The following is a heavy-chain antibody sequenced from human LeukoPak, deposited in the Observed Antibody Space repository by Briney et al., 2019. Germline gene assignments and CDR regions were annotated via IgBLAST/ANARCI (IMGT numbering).Heavy chain of an antibody. CDR2: IIIKTFVGAT. CDR1: GYTFGDYA. Sequence: PGGSLRLSCTGSGYTFGDYAMSWVRQSPGKGLDWLSLIIIKTFVGATEYAASVKGRFTISRDDSKSIAYLQMNSLKTEDTAMYYCTRDGGTLDYWGQGTLVTVSS. V-gene: IGHV3-49*04. D-gene: IGHD3-16*01. J-gene: IGHJ4*02. CDR3: TRDGGTLDY.